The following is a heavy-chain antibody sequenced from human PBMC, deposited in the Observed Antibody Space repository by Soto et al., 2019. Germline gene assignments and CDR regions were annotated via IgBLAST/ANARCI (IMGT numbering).Heavy chain of an antibody. J-gene: IGHJ4*02. CDR3: ARVGGVAGTDY. CDR1: GGSFSGYY. Sequence: SETLYLTGAVYGGSFSGYYWSWIRQPPGKGLEWSGEINHSGSTNYNPSLKSRVTIAVDTSKNQFSRNLISVTAADTAVYYCARVGGVAGTDYGGQGTLVTVSS. CDR2: INHSGST. V-gene: IGHV4-34*01. D-gene: IGHD6-19*01.